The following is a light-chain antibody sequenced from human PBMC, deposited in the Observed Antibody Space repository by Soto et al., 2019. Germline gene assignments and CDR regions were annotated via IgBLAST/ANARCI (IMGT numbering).Light chain of an antibody. CDR3: QQYYSFLKT. Sequence: DIQMTQSPSTLSASVGDRVTITCRASQRISTCLAWYQQKPGIAPKVLISDASTFESGVPSRFSGSGSETEFTLTISSLQPDDFGTYYCQQYYSFLKTFGQGTKVEIK. CDR2: DAS. V-gene: IGKV1-5*01. J-gene: IGKJ1*01. CDR1: QRISTC.